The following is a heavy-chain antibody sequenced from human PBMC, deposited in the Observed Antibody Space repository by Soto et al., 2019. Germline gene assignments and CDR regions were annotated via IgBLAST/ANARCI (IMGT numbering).Heavy chain of an antibody. J-gene: IGHJ5*02. CDR2: IIPIFGTA. CDR3: ALRFLEWLNNWFDP. V-gene: IGHV1-69*06. CDR1: GGTFSSYA. D-gene: IGHD3-3*01. Sequence: QVQLVQSGAEVKKPGSSVKVSCKASGGTFSSYAISWVRQAPGQGLEWLGGIIPIFGTANYAQKFQGRVTITADKSTSTAYMELSSLRSEDTAVYYCALRFLEWLNNWFDPWGQGTLVTVSS.